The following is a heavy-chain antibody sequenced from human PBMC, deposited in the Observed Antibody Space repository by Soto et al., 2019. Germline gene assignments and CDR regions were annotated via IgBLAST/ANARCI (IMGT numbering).Heavy chain of an antibody. Sequence: PSETLSLTCTVSGGSISSYYWSWIRQPAGKGLEWIGRIYTSGSTNYNPSLKSRVTMSVDTSKNQFSLKLSSVTAADTAVYYCASALLDYGDYYFDYWGQGTLVTVSS. J-gene: IGHJ4*02. CDR1: GGSISSYY. D-gene: IGHD4-17*01. CDR3: ASALLDYGDYYFDY. CDR2: IYTSGST. V-gene: IGHV4-4*07.